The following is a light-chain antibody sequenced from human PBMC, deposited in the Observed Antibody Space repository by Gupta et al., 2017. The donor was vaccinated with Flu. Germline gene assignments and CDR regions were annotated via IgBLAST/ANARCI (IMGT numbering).Light chain of an antibody. CDR3: QQTYSTPWT. Sequence: DIQMTQSPSSLSASAGDRVTITCRASPTIIRYLNWYQKKPGKAPKLLIYAASSLQGGVPSRFSGSGSGTDFTLTISRLQPEDFATYYCQQTYSTPWTFGQGTKVEIK. CDR1: PTIIRY. CDR2: AAS. J-gene: IGKJ1*01. V-gene: IGKV1-39*01.